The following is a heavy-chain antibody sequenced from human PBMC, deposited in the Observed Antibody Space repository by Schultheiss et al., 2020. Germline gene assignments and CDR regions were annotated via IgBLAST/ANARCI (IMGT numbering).Heavy chain of an antibody. CDR1: SYSITSGYW. CDR2: MNHLGRP. J-gene: IGHJ4*02. CDR3: TRGDVGAYFDY. Sequence: SETLSLTCDVSSYSITSGYWWGWIRQSPGQGLEWVGSMNHLGRPYYSPSLKGRVTISRDTSKNQFSLKLGSVIAADTAVYYCTRGDVGAYFDYWGGGSLVTVSS. D-gene: IGHD1-26*01. V-gene: IGHV4-38-2*01.